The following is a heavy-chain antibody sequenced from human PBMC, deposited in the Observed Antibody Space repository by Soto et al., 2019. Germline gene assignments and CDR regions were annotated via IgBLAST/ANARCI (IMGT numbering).Heavy chain of an antibody. CDR2: IIPIFGTA. D-gene: IGHD2-2*01. CDR1: GGTFSSYA. CDR3: ARGEGTALVVPAASGRPDYYYGMDV. J-gene: IGHJ6*02. V-gene: IGHV1-69*01. Sequence: QVQLVQSGAEVKKPGSSVKVSCKASGGTFSSYAISWVRQAPGQGLEWMGGIIPIFGTANYAQKFQGRVTITADEYTSTAYMELRSLRSDDTAVYYCARGEGTALVVPAASGRPDYYYGMDVWGQVTTVTVSS.